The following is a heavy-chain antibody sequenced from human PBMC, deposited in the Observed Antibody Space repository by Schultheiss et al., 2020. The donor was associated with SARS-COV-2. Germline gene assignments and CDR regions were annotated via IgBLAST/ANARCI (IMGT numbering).Heavy chain of an antibody. D-gene: IGHD3-9*01. CDR2: IQSKTDGATT. V-gene: IGHV3-15*01. CDR1: GFTFTNAW. CDR3: TTDHYDILSAYYKGSVCFDP. J-gene: IGHJ5*02. Sequence: GGSLRLSCAASGFTFTNAWMNWVRQAPGKGLEWVGRIQSKTDGATTDYAAPVKGRFDISRDDSKNTLYLQMNSLKTEDTAVYYCTTDHYDILSAYYKGSVCFDPWGQGTLVTVSS.